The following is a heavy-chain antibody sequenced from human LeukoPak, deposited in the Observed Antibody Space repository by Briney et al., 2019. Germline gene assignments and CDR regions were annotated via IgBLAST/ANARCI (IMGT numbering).Heavy chain of an antibody. D-gene: IGHD6-13*01. V-gene: IGHV4-39*01. CDR2: IYYSGST. CDR1: GGSISSSSYY. J-gene: IGHJ4*02. CDR3: ARHLQQQLVGFDY. Sequence: SETLSLTCTVSGGSISSSSYYWGWIRQPPGKGLEWIGSIYYSGSTYYNPSLKSRVTISVDTSKNQFSLKLGSVTAADTAVYYCARHLQQQLVGFDYWGQGTLVTVSS.